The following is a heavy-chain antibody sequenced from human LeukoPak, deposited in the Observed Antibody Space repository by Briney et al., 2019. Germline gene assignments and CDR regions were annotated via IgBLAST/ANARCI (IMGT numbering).Heavy chain of an antibody. CDR1: GFTFSTYS. J-gene: IGHJ6*02. CDR2: ICSGSTNI. Sequence: PRGSLRLSCAASGFTFSTYSMYWVCQAPGKGLGWVSYICSGSTNINYADSVKGRFTISRDNAKNSLYLQMNSLRDEDTAVYFCARGLMVRGVSYYYDGMDVWGQGTTVTVSS. D-gene: IGHD3-10*01. CDR3: ARGLMVRGVSYYYDGMDV. V-gene: IGHV3-48*02.